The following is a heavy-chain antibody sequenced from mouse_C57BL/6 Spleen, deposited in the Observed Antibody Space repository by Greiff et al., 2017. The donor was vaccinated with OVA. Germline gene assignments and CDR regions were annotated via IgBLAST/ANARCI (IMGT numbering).Heavy chain of an antibody. CDR1: GYTFTSYW. J-gene: IGHJ2*01. CDR3: ARLGGVGYFDY. CDR2: IYPSDSET. V-gene: IGHV1-61*01. Sequence: QVQLQQPGAELVRPGSSVKLSCKASGYTFTSYWMDWVKQRPGQGLEWIGNIYPSDSETHYNQKFKDKATLTVDKSSSTAYMQLSSLTSEDSAVYYCARLGGVGYFDYWGQGTTLTVSS. D-gene: IGHD1-1*02.